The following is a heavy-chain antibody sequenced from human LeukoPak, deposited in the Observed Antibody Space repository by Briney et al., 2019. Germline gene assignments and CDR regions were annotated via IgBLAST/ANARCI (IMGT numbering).Heavy chain of an antibody. CDR2: FHYGGSA. Sequence: SETLSLTCTVPGDSVSSSNLFWGWIRQSPGKGLEWIGSFHYGGSAFYNPSLKSRVTISVDTSNNHFSLELTSVTAADSAVYYCARHEYQVFPPANWFDPWGQGTLVTVSS. V-gene: IGHV4-39*02. J-gene: IGHJ5*02. CDR1: GDSVSSSNLF. D-gene: IGHD6-6*01. CDR3: ARHEYQVFPPANWFDP.